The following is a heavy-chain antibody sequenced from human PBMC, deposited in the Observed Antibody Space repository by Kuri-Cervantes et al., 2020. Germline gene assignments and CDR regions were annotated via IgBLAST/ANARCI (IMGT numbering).Heavy chain of an antibody. CDR1: GYTFTSYG. Sequence: ASVKVSCKASGYTFTSYGISWVRQAPGQGLEWMGWISAYNGNTNYAQKLQGRVTMTTDTSTSTAYMELRSLRSDDTAVYYCARDKGLSMIVVYYYYYGMDVWGQGTTVTDSS. J-gene: IGHJ6*02. CDR3: ARDKGLSMIVVYYYYYGMDV. V-gene: IGHV1-18*01. D-gene: IGHD3-22*01. CDR2: ISAYNGNT.